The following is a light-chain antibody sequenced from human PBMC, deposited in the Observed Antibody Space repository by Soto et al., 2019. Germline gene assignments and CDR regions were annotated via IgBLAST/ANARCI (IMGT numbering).Light chain of an antibody. V-gene: IGKV3-20*01. CDR3: QQYDNAPQT. J-gene: IGKJ2*01. Sequence: EIVLMQSPGTLSLSPGESATLSCRASQTLRRTYIAWYQQKPGQAPRVLIYGASKRATGIPDRFSGSGSGTDFSLTISRLEPEDVAVYYCQQYDNAPQTYGQGTKVEIK. CDR2: GAS. CDR1: QTLRRTY.